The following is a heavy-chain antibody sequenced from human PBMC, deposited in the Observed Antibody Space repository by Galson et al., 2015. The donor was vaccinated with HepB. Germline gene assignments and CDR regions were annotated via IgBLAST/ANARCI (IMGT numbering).Heavy chain of an antibody. Sequence: SLRLSCAASGFTFSSYSMNWVRQAPGKGLEWVSSISSSSSYIYYADSVKGRFTISRDNAKNSLYLQMNSLRAEDTAVYYCARVGSRYYDFWSCYLPYYYYYYMDVWGKGTTVTVSS. D-gene: IGHD3-3*01. CDR1: GFTFSSYS. CDR2: ISSSSSYI. V-gene: IGHV3-21*01. J-gene: IGHJ6*03. CDR3: ARVGSRYYDFWSCYLPYYYYYYMDV.